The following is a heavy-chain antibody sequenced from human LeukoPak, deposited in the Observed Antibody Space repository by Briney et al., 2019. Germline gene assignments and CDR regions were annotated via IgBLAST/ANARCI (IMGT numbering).Heavy chain of an antibody. CDR1: GFTFSSYA. CDR3: AREHGTRAVAGSFDY. Sequence: GGSLRPSCAASGFTFSSYAMHWVRQAPGKGLEWVAVISYDGSNKYYADSVKGRFTISSDNSKNTLYLQMNSLRAEDTAVYYCAREHGTRAVAGSFDYWGQGTLVTVSS. V-gene: IGHV3-30-3*01. D-gene: IGHD6-19*01. CDR2: ISYDGSNK. J-gene: IGHJ4*02.